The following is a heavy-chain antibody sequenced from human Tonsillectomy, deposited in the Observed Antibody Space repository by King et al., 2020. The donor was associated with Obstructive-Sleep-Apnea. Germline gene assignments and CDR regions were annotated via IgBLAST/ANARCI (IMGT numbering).Heavy chain of an antibody. CDR2: IIPIHGIA. J-gene: IGHJ4*02. V-gene: IGHV1-69*04. CDR3: ANLPSSSIAAH. Sequence: QDQLVQSGAEVKKPGSSVKVSCKASGGTFSSYAISWVRQAPGQGLEWMGGIIPIHGIANYAQKFQGRVTITADKSTSTAYMELSSLRSEDTAVYYFANLPSSSIAAHWGQGTLVTVSS. D-gene: IGHD6-6*01. CDR1: GGTFSSYA.